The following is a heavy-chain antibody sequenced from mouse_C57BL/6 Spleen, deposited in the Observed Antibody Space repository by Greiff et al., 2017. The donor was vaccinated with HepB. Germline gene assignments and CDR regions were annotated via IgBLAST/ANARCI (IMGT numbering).Heavy chain of an antibody. J-gene: IGHJ4*01. V-gene: IGHV1-64*01. CDR2: IHPNSGST. D-gene: IGHD3-2*02. Sequence: QVQLKQPGAELVKPGASVKLSCKASGYTFTSYWMHWVKQRPGQGLEWIGMIHPNSGSTNYNEKFKSKATLTVDKSSSTAYMQLSSLTSEDSAVYYCARAAQGENYAMDYWGQGTSVTVSS. CDR3: ARAAQGENYAMDY. CDR1: GYTFTSYW.